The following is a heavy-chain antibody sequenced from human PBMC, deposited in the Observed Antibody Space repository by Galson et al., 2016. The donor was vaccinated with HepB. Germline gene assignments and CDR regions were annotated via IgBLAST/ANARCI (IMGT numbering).Heavy chain of an antibody. CDR2: ISTASYI. CDR3: AREPVASGLFDY. CDR1: GFIFSDYY. Sequence: SLRLSCAASGFIFSDYYMNWVRQAPGKGLEWVSHISTASYIYHADSVRGRFTISRANAKNTLYLEMNSLRAEDAAVYYCAREPVASGLFDYWGQGILVTVSS. J-gene: IGHJ4*02. D-gene: IGHD6-25*01. V-gene: IGHV3-69-1*01.